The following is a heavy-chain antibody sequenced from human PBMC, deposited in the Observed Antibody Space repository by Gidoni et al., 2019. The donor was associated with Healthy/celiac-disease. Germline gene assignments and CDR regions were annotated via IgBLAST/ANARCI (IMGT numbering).Heavy chain of an antibody. Sequence: EVQLLESGGGLVQPGGSLRLSCAASGFTFSSYAMGWVRQAPGTGRAWVSAMSGGGGSTYYADSVKGRFTISRDNSKNTLYLQMNSLRAEDTAVYYCAKTTMVRGVSWGQGTLVTVSS. CDR1: GFTFSSYA. CDR2: MSGGGGST. V-gene: IGHV3-23*01. D-gene: IGHD3-10*01. J-gene: IGHJ5*02. CDR3: AKTTMVRGVS.